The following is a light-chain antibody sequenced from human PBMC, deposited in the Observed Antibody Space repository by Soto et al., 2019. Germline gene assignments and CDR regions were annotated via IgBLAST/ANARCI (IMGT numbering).Light chain of an antibody. CDR1: SSNLGDNT. V-gene: IGLV1-44*01. Sequence: QSVLTQPPSASGTPGQGVTISCSTSSSNLGDNTVNWYQQVPGTAPKLLIYSYDQRPSGVPDRFSGSKSGTSASLAISGLQSEDEADYYCAAWDASLDGYVFGTGTKVTVL. CDR3: AAWDASLDGYV. CDR2: SYD. J-gene: IGLJ1*01.